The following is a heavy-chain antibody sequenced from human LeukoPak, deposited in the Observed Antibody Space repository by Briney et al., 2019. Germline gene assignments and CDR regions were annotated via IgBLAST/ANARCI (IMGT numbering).Heavy chain of an antibody. V-gene: IGHV4-61*02. CDR3: ARGGYYGLENDFRFDP. D-gene: IGHD3-3*01. CDR1: GGSISSGSYY. Sequence: SETLSLTCTVSGGSISSGSYYWSWIRQPAGKGLEWIGRIYTSGSTNYNPSLKSRVTISVDTSKNQFSLKLSSVTAADTAVYYCARGGYYGLENDFRFDPWGQGTLVTVSS. J-gene: IGHJ5*02. CDR2: IYTSGST.